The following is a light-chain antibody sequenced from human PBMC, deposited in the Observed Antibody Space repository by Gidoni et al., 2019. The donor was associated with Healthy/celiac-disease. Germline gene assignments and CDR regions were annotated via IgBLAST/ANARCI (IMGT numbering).Light chain of an antibody. J-gene: IGKJ3*01. CDR3: QQYGSSPFT. CDR1: QSISSSY. V-gene: IGKV3-20*01. CDR2: GAS. Sequence: EIVLTQSPGTLSFSTGESATLTCRASQSISSSYLAWYQQKPGQAPRLLIYGASSRATGIPDRFSGSGSGTDFTLTISRLEPEDFAVYYCQQYGSSPFTFGPGTKVDI.